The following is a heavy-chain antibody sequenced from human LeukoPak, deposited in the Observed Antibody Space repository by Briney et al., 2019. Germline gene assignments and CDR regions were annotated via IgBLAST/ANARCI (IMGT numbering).Heavy chain of an antibody. V-gene: IGHV3-7*01. D-gene: IGHD4/OR15-4a*01. CDR3: TRIFHSASWFFDL. J-gene: IGHJ2*01. Sequence: LAGGSLRLSCGTSGVILSPYWMSWVRQAPGKGLEWVANIKQDGSEKNYVDSVKGRFTISRDNANNLVFLQMNNLRVEDTALYFCTRIFHSASWFFDLWGRGTLVTVSS. CDR2: IKQDGSEK. CDR1: GVILSPYW.